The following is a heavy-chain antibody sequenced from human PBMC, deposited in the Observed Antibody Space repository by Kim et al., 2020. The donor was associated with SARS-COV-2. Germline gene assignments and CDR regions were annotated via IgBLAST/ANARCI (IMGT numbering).Heavy chain of an antibody. D-gene: IGHD2-15*01. J-gene: IGHJ4*02. V-gene: IGHV4-39*01. CDR3: ARLERGAVVAAYY. CDR1: GGSISSSSYY. Sequence: SETLSLTCTVSGGSISSSSYYWGWIRQPPGKGLEWIGSIYYSGSTYYNPSLKSRVTISVDTSKNQFSLKLSSVTAADTAVYYCARLERGAVVAAYYWGQGTLVTVSS. CDR2: IYYSGST.